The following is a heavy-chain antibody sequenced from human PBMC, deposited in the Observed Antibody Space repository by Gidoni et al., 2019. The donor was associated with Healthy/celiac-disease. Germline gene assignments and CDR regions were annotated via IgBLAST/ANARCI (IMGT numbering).Heavy chain of an antibody. V-gene: IGHV1-69*01. CDR2: IIPIFGTA. Sequence: QVQLVQSGAEVKKPGSSVKVSCKASGGTFSSYAISWVRQAPGQGLEWMGGIIPIFGTANYAQKFQGRVTITADESTSTAYMELSSLRSEDTAVYYCASRELERTGGPPIPLFDIWGQGTMVTVSS. CDR3: ASRELERTGGPPIPLFDI. D-gene: IGHD1-1*01. CDR1: GGTFSSYA. J-gene: IGHJ3*02.